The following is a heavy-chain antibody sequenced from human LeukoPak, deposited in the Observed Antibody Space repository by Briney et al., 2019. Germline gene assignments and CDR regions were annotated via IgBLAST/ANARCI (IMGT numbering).Heavy chain of an antibody. Sequence: GGSLRLSCAASGFTFSSYGMHWVRQAPGKGLEWVAVIWYDGSNKYYADSVKGRFTISRDNSKNTLYLQMNSLRAEDTAVYYCARGDVWGSYPLHYWGQGILVTVSS. CDR1: GFTFSSYG. CDR2: IWYDGSNK. CDR3: ARGDVWGSYPLHY. J-gene: IGHJ4*02. V-gene: IGHV3-33*01. D-gene: IGHD3-16*02.